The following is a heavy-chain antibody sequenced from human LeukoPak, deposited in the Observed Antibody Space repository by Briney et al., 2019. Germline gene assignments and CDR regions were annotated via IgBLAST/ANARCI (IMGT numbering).Heavy chain of an antibody. V-gene: IGHV3-30*04. CDR1: GFTFRSYA. D-gene: IGHD2-21*02. CDR3: ATCGGDCYNGDYFDY. Sequence: GGSLTLSCAGSGFTFRSYAMHWVRQAPGKGLGWVAVISYDGSNEYYADSVKGRFTISRDNSKNTLYLQMNSLRVEDTAVYYCATCGGDCYNGDYFDYWGQGTLVTVSS. J-gene: IGHJ4*02. CDR2: ISYDGSNE.